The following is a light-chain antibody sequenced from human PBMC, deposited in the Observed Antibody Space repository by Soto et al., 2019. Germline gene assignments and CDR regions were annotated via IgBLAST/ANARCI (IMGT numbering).Light chain of an antibody. CDR3: QQYGSSSYT. V-gene: IGKV3-20*01. J-gene: IGKJ2*01. CDR2: GAS. Sequence: EIVLTQSPGTLSLFPGERATLSCRASQSVSSSYLAWYQQKPGQAPGLLICGASSRATGIPDRFSGSGSGTDFTLTISRLEPEDFAVYYCQQYGSSSYTFGQGTKLEIK. CDR1: QSVSSSY.